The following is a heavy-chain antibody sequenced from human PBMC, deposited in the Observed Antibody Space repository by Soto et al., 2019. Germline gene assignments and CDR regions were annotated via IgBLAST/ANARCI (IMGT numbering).Heavy chain of an antibody. CDR2: ISNSGGST. J-gene: IGHJ4*02. D-gene: IGHD1-26*01. V-gene: IGHV3-11*01. Sequence: QVQLVESGGGLVKPGGSLRLSCAASGFTLSDYYMSWMRQAPGKGLEWVSYISNSGGSTHYADSVKGRFTISRDNAKNSLHLQMNSLRTEDTALYYCARVRGSYAVDYWGQGTLVTVSS. CDR3: ARVRGSYAVDY. CDR1: GFTLSDYY.